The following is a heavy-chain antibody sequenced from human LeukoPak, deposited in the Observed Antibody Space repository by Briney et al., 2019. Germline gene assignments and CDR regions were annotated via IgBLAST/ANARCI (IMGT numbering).Heavy chain of an antibody. D-gene: IGHD3-22*01. CDR1: GFTFSDYY. CDR3: ARSDSELVGSSGYNSDGMDV. V-gene: IGHV3-11*04. Sequence: GGSLRLSCAASGFTFSDYYMSWIRQAPGKGLEWVSYISSSGSTIYYADSVKGRFTISRDNAKNSLYLQMNSLRAEDTAVYYCARSDSELVGSSGYNSDGMDVWGQGTTVTVSS. CDR2: ISSSGSTI. J-gene: IGHJ6*02.